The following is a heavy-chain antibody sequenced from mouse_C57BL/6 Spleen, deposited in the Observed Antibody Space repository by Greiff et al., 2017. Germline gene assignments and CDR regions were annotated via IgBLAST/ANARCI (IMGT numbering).Heavy chain of an antibody. J-gene: IGHJ2*01. Sequence: EVNVVESGGGLVQPGGSLSLSCAASGFTFTDYYMSWVRQPPGKALEWLGFIRNKANGYTTEYSASVKGRFTISRDNSQSILYLQMNALRAEDSATYYCARYPSQLGRGYFDYWGQGTTLTVSS. D-gene: IGHD4-1*02. CDR2: IRNKANGYTT. CDR3: ARYPSQLGRGYFDY. CDR1: GFTFTDYY. V-gene: IGHV7-3*01.